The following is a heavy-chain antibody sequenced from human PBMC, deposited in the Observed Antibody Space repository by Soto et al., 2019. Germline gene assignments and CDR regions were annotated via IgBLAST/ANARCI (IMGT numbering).Heavy chain of an antibody. V-gene: IGHV1-69*13. J-gene: IGHJ6*02. CDR1: GGTFSSYA. CDR2: IIPIFGTA. Sequence: ASVKVSCKASGGTFSSYAISWVRQAPGQGLEWMGGIIPIFGTANYAQKFQGRVTITADESTSTAYMELSSLRSEDTAVYYCARYYDSSGYYYAFGYYYYGMDVWGQGTTVTVSS. CDR3: ARYYDSSGYYYAFGYYYYGMDV. D-gene: IGHD3-22*01.